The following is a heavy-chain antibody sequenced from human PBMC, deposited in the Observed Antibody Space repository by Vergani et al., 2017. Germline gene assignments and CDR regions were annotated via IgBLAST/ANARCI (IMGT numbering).Heavy chain of an antibody. Sequence: EVQLLESGGSLKQPGGSVRLSCAASGFTFSTYAMHWVRQAPGKGLEWVSALTGGGGSTYYADSFKGRFIISRDNSRDTLYLQMNSLRPEDTATYYCVKGAGGYGNFFDAWGQGTLVTVSS. V-gene: IGHV3-23*01. CDR1: GFTFSTYA. CDR3: VKGAGGYGNFFDA. D-gene: IGHD1-26*01. J-gene: IGHJ4*02. CDR2: LTGGGGST.